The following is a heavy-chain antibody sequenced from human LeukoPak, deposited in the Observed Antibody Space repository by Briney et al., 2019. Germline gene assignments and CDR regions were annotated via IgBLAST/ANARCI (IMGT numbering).Heavy chain of an antibody. CDR3: ARALYYEPSYLDS. CDR1: GGSFSGYY. J-gene: IGHJ4*02. Sequence: SETLSLTCAVYGGSFSGYYWTWIRQPPGKGLEWIWEVTPSVVAHYNPSLKSPVTISVDTSKNQFSLMVTSVTAADTALYFCARALYYEPSYLDSWGRGTLVTVSS. V-gene: IGHV4-34*01. CDR2: VTPSVVA. D-gene: IGHD3-22*01.